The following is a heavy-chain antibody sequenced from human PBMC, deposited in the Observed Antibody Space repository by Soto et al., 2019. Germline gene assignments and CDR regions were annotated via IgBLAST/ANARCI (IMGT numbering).Heavy chain of an antibody. Sequence: SETLSLTCIVSGGPISDFYWSWIRQPPGKGLEYIGYIFYSGSANYNPSLKSRVTISVDTSKNHFSLKLRSVTATDTAVYYCARMKRAYTYGSILDFWGQGPKIT. J-gene: IGHJ4*02. CDR3: ARMKRAYTYGSILDF. CDR2: IFYSGSA. V-gene: IGHV4-59*01. CDR1: GGPISDFY. D-gene: IGHD5-18*01.